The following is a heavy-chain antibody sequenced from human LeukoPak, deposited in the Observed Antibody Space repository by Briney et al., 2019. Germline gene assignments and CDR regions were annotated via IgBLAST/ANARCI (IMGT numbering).Heavy chain of an antibody. V-gene: IGHV3-13*01. D-gene: IGHD6-19*01. CDR2: IGVAGDT. J-gene: IGHJ4*02. Sequence: GGTLRLSCAASGFTFSSYDMHWVRQPIGKSLEWVSAIGVAGDTYYPGSVKGRFTISRENAKNSLYLQMDSLRAGDTAVYYCVRGVAGSDYWGQGTLVTVSS. CDR3: VRGVAGSDY. CDR1: GFTFSSYD.